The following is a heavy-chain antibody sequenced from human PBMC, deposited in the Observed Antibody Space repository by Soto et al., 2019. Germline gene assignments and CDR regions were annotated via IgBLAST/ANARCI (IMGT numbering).Heavy chain of an antibody. D-gene: IGHD2-21*02. Sequence: SGPTLVNPTQTLTLTCSFSGFSLTTRPVGVGWIRQSPGKALEWLAFAYWDDDNRYNPSLKSRLTVTKDTSKNQVVLTMTNMDPMDTATYYCGHRRNSGDWNGGFFDYWGQGTLVTVSS. CDR2: AYWDDDN. V-gene: IGHV2-5*02. J-gene: IGHJ4*02. CDR3: GHRRNSGDWNGGFFDY. CDR1: GFSLTTRPVG.